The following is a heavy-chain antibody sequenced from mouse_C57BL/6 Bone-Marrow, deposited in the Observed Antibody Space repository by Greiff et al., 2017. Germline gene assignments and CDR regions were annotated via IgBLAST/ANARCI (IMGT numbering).Heavy chain of an antibody. CDR2: IHPSDSAT. Sequence: QVQLQQPGAELVKPGASVKVSCKASGYTFTSYWMHWVKQRPGQGLEWIGRIHPSDSATNYNQKFKGKATLTVDKSSSTAYMQLSSLTSEDSAVYYCAAYYGYVAMDYWGQGTSVTVSS. CDR3: AAYYGYVAMDY. CDR1: GYTFTSYW. V-gene: IGHV1-74*01. D-gene: IGHD2-2*01. J-gene: IGHJ4*01.